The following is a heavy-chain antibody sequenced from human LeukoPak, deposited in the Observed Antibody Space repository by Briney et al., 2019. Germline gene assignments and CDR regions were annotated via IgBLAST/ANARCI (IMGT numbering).Heavy chain of an antibody. CDR2: IYHSGST. J-gene: IGHJ6*03. CDR1: GGSISSSSYY. D-gene: IGHD2-15*01. V-gene: IGHV4-39*07. CDR3: ASQYCSGGSCYNSHYYYMDV. Sequence: SETLSLTCTVSGGSISSSSYYWGWIRQPPGKGLEWIGSIYHSGSTYYNPSLKSRVTISVDTSKNQFSLKLSSVTAADTAVYYCASQYCSGGSCYNSHYYYMDVWGKGTTVTVSS.